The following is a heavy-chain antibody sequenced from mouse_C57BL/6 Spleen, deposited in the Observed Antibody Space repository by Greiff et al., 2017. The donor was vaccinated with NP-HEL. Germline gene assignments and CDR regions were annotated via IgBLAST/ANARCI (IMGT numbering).Heavy chain of an antibody. CDR1: GYTFTSYW. Sequence: QVQLQQSGAELVMPGASVKLSCKASGYTFTSYWMHWVKQRPGQGLEWIGEIDPSDSYTNYNQKFKGKSTLTVDKSSSTAYMQLSSLTSEDSAVYYCASVAWFAYWGQGTLVTVSA. J-gene: IGHJ3*01. CDR2: IDPSDSYT. V-gene: IGHV1-69*01. CDR3: ASVAWFAY.